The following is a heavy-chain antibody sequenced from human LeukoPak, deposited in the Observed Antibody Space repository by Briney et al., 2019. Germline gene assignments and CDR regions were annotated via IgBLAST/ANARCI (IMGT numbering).Heavy chain of an antibody. V-gene: IGHV3-23*01. CDR2: ISGSGGST. J-gene: IGHJ4*02. CDR1: GSTFSTYA. Sequence: GGSLRLSCAASGSTFSTYAMSWVRQAPGKGLEWVSAISGSGGSTYYADSVKGRFSISRDNSKNTLYLQMDSLRGEDTAVYYCAKDFRIGYSAHFDYWAQGALVTVSS. D-gene: IGHD2-21*01. CDR3: AKDFRIGYSAHFDY.